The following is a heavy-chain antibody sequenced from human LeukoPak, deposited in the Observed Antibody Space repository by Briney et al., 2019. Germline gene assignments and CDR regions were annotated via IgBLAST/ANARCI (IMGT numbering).Heavy chain of an antibody. V-gene: IGHV4-61*02. CDR2: IYNSGST. CDR1: GGSISRGSYY. D-gene: IGHD3-10*01. CDR3: ARKPFGVLYFAS. J-gene: IGHJ4*02. Sequence: PSETLSLTCSVSGGSISRGSYYWNWIRQPAGKGLEWMGRIYNSGSTNYNPSLKSRVTISTDMSKNQFSLKLTSVTAADTAVYYCARKPFGVLYFASWGQEPLAIVPS.